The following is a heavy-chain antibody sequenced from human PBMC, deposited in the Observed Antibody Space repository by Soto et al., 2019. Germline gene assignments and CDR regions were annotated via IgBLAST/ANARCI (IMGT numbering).Heavy chain of an antibody. CDR2: IAVGSGNT. D-gene: IGHD1-7*01. J-gene: IGHJ6*02. CDR1: GFTFSNSA. CDR3: AAVVNYTFTHYYYGVDV. Sequence: QMQLVQSGPEVKKPGTSVKVSCKASGFTFSNSAIQWVRQARGQRLEWIGWIAVGSGNTNYAQKFEERVTITRDMSTSTAYMELSSLRSEDTAVYYCAAVVNYTFTHYYYGVDVWGQGTTVIVSS. V-gene: IGHV1-58*02.